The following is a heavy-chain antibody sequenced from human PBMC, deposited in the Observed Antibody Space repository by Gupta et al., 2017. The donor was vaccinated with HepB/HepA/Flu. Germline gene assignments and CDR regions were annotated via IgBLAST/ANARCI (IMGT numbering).Heavy chain of an antibody. Sequence: QVQLVESGGGVVQPGRSLRLSCAASGFPFSSYGMHWVRQAPGKGLEWVAVISYDGSNKYYADSVKGRFTISRDNSKNTLYLQMNSLRAEDTAVYYWAKGHSSGWYVVDYWGQGTLVTVSS. CDR3: AKGHSSGWYVVDY. J-gene: IGHJ4*02. CDR2: ISYDGSNK. CDR1: GFPFSSYG. D-gene: IGHD6-19*01. V-gene: IGHV3-30*18.